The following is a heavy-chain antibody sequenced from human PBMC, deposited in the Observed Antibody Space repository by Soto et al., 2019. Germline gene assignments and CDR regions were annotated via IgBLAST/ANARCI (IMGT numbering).Heavy chain of an antibody. Sequence: SETLSLTCTVSGGSISSSSYYWGWIRQPPGKGLEWIGSIYYSGSTYYNPSLKSRVTISVDTSKNQFSLKLSSVTAADTAVYYCGLRKGRNLYYYYYMDVWGKGTTVTVSS. CDR3: GLRKGRNLYYYYYMDV. CDR1: GGSISSSSYY. D-gene: IGHD3-10*01. J-gene: IGHJ6*03. CDR2: IYYSGST. V-gene: IGHV4-39*01.